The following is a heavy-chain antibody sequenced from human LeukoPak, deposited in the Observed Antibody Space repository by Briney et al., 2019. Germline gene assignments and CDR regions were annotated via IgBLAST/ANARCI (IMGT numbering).Heavy chain of an antibody. D-gene: IGHD6-6*01. Sequence: KTSETLSLTCTVSGGSISSYYWSWIRQPPGKGLEWIGYIYYSGSTNYNPSLKSRVTISVDTSKNQFSLKLSSVTAADTAVYCCARVSFGIAARRREYYFDYWGQGTLVTVSS. V-gene: IGHV4-59*01. CDR1: GGSISSYY. CDR2: IYYSGST. CDR3: ARVSFGIAARRREYYFDY. J-gene: IGHJ4*02.